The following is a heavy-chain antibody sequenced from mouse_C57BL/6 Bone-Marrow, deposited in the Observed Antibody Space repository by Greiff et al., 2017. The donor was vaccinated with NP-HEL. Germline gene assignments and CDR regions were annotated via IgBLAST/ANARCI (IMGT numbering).Heavy chain of an antibody. CDR1: GYAFSSYW. D-gene: IGHD1-1*01. V-gene: IGHV1-80*01. CDR3: ARRDYYKGYFDV. J-gene: IGHJ1*03. Sequence: VQLQQSGAELVKPGASVKISCKASGYAFSSYWMNWVKQRPGKGLEWIGQIYPGDGDTNYNGKFKGKATLTADKSSSTAYRQLSRLTSEDSAVYFCARRDYYKGYFDVWGTGTTVTVSS. CDR2: IYPGDGDT.